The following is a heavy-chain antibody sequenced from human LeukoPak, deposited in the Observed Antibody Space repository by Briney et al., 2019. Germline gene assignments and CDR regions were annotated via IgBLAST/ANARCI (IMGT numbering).Heavy chain of an antibody. J-gene: IGHJ4*02. V-gene: IGHV1-69*05. D-gene: IGHD3-10*01. Sequence: GSSVKVSCKASGGTFSSYAISWVRQAPGQGLEWMGRIIPIFGTANYAQKFQGRVTITTDESTSTAYMELSSLRSEDTAVYYCARVGSYYGSGSSLDYWGQGTLVTVSS. CDR1: GGTFSSYA. CDR3: ARVGSYYGSGSSLDY. CDR2: IIPIFGTA.